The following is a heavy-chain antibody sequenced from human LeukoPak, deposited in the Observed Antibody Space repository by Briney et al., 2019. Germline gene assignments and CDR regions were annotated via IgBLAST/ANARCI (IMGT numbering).Heavy chain of an antibody. CDR2: ISFHGSNK. CDR3: ARDRGRGTTTTGSNWFDP. D-gene: IGHD1-1*01. Sequence: GRSLRLSCAATGFTFSSYAMHWVRQAPGKGLECVAVISFHGSNKYYADSVRGRFTISRDNSQNTLYLQMNSLRAEDTAVYYCARDRGRGTTTTGSNWFDPWGQGTLVTVSS. CDR1: GFTFSSYA. V-gene: IGHV3-30*01. J-gene: IGHJ5*02.